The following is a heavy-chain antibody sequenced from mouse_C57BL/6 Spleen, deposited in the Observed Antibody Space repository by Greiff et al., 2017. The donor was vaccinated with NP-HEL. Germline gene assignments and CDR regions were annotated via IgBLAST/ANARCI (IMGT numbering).Heavy chain of an antibody. CDR3: ARDYYGSSYGDWYFDV. D-gene: IGHD1-1*01. CDR1: GYAFTNYL. Sequence: QVQLQQSGAELVRPGTSVKVSCKASGYAFTNYLIEWVKQRPGQGLEWIGVINPGSGGTNYNEQFKGKATLTADKSSSTAYMQLSSLTSEDSAVYFCARDYYGSSYGDWYFDVWGTGTTVTVSS. J-gene: IGHJ1*03. V-gene: IGHV1-54*01. CDR2: INPGSGGT.